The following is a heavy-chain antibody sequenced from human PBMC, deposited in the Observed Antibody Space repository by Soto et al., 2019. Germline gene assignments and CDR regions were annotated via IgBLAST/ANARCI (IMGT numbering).Heavy chain of an antibody. Sequence: SLRLSCAASGFTFSSYWLSWVRQAPGKGLEWVADIKQDGSERYYVASVMGRFTISRDNAKNSLYLQMNSLRVEDTAVYYCAREGVYGLGVWGQGTTVTVSS. V-gene: IGHV3-7*03. J-gene: IGHJ6*02. CDR2: IKQDGSER. D-gene: IGHD3-16*01. CDR1: GFTFSSYW. CDR3: AREGVYGLGV.